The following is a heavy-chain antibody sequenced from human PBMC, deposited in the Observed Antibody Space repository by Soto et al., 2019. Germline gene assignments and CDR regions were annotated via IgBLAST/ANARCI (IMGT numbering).Heavy chain of an antibody. CDR2: VYNSGST. V-gene: IGHV4-59*01. J-gene: IGHJ4*02. CDR1: GGSISSNY. D-gene: IGHD6-13*01. Sequence: SETLSLTCTVSGGSISSNYWTWIRQPPGKGLEWIGYVYNSGSTNYNPSPKSRVTISEDTSKSQFSLKVNSMTAADTAVYYCARYRREAVAGYTLDNWGQGILVTVSS. CDR3: ARYRREAVAGYTLDN.